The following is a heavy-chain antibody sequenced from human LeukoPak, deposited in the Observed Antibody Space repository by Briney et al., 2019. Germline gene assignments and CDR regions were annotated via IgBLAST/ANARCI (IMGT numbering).Heavy chain of an antibody. CDR3: ARDSYYGPTVFDY. Sequence: SQTLSLTCTVSGGSINSGGYYWSWIRQHPGKGLEWIGFIYYSGGTSYNPSLKSRVTISVDTSKNQFSLKLSSVTAADTAVYCARDSYYGPTVFDYWGQGTLVTVSS. V-gene: IGHV4-31*03. CDR1: GGSINSGGYY. D-gene: IGHD3-10*01. J-gene: IGHJ4*02. CDR2: IYYSGGT.